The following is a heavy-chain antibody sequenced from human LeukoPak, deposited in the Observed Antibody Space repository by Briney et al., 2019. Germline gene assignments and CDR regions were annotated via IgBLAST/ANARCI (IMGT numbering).Heavy chain of an antibody. D-gene: IGHD3-22*01. Sequence: ASVKVSCKASGYTFTSYYMHWVRQAPGQGLEWMGIINPSGGSTSYAQKFQGRVTMTRDTSTSTVYMELSSLKSEDTAVYYCARVRDSSGYYPHLDYWGQGTLVTVSS. CDR2: INPSGGST. CDR1: GYTFTSYY. CDR3: ARVRDSSGYYPHLDY. V-gene: IGHV1-46*01. J-gene: IGHJ4*02.